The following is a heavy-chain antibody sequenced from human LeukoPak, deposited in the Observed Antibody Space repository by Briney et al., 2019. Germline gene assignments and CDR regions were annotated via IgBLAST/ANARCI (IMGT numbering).Heavy chain of an antibody. J-gene: IGHJ3*02. CDR2: ITSSSSYI. V-gene: IGHV3-21*01. CDR3: ARDLTTMVKKHAFDI. Sequence: GGSLRLSCAASGFTFSSYSMNWVRQAPGKGLEWVSSITSSSSYIYYADSVKGRFTISRDNAKNSLYLQMNSLRAEDTAVYYCARDLTTMVKKHAFDIWGQGTMVTVSS. D-gene: IGHD3-10*01. CDR1: GFTFSSYS.